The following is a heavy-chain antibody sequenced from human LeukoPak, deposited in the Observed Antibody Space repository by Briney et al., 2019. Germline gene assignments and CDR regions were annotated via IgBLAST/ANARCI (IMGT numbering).Heavy chain of an antibody. D-gene: IGHD6-19*01. CDR2: INPNSGGT. CDR3: AREPPQWLVLGYDY. J-gene: IGHJ4*02. CDR1: GYTFTGYY. Sequence: ASVKVSCKASGYTFTGYYMHWVRQAPGQGLEWMGWINPNSGGTHYAQKFQGRVTMTRDTSISTAYMELSRLRSDDTAVYYCAREPPQWLVLGYDYWGQGTLVTVSS. V-gene: IGHV1-2*02.